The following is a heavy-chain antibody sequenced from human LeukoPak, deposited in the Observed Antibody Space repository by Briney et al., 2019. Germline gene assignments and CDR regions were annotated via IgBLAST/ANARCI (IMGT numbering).Heavy chain of an antibody. CDR3: ARGHSGYDYHFDY. CDR1: GGSISSYY. Sequence: SETLSLTCTVSGGSISSYYWSWIRQPPGKGLEWIGYIYYSGSTNYNPSFKSRVTISVDTSKNQFSLKLSSVTAADTAVYYCARGHSGYDYHFDYWGQGTLVTVSS. CDR2: IYYSGST. V-gene: IGHV4-59*01. D-gene: IGHD5-12*01. J-gene: IGHJ4*02.